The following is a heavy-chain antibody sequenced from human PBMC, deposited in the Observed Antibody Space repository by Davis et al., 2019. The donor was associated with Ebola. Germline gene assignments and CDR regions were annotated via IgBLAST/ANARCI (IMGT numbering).Heavy chain of an antibody. D-gene: IGHD3-3*01. J-gene: IGHJ5*02. Sequence: GESLKISCAASGFTFSSYWMSWVRQAPGKGLEWVANIKQDGSEKYYVDSVKGRFTISRDNAKNSLYLQMNSLRAEDTAVYYCAREGDFWSGYPYNWFDPWGQGTLVTVSS. CDR1: GFTFSSYW. CDR2: IKQDGSEK. V-gene: IGHV3-7*01. CDR3: AREGDFWSGYPYNWFDP.